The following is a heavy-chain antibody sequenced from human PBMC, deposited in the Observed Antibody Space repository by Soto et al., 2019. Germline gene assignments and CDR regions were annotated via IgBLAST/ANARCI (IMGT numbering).Heavy chain of an antibody. J-gene: IGHJ4*02. CDR3: ARFQPVDTASDY. CDR1: GYSFTSYW. Sequence: PGDSLKISCKGSGYSFTSYWIGWVRQMLGKVLERMGIIYPGDSDTRYSPSFQGQVTISADKSISTAYLQGSSLKASDTAMYYCARFQPVDTASDYWGQGTLVTVS. CDR2: IYPGDSDT. D-gene: IGHD5-18*01. V-gene: IGHV5-51*01.